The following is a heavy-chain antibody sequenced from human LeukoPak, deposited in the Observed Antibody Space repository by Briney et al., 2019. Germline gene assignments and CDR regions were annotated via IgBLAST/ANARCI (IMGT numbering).Heavy chain of an antibody. CDR2: IYYSGST. D-gene: IGHD4-17*01. Sequence: SETLSLTCTVSGGSISSYYWSWIRQPPGKGLEWIGYIYYSGSTNYNPSLKSRVTISVDTSKNQFSLKLSSVTAADTAEYYCARDLTSPGTTEDYWGQGTLVTVSS. CDR3: ARDLTSPGTTEDY. V-gene: IGHV4-59*12. J-gene: IGHJ4*02. CDR1: GGSISSYY.